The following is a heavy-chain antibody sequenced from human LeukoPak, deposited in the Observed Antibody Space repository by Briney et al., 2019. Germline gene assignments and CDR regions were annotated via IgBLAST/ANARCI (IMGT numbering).Heavy chain of an antibody. Sequence: SETLSLTCTVSGGSISSGGYYWSWIRQPPGKGLEWIGYIYYSGSTNYNPSLKSRVTISVDTSKNQFSLKLSSVTAADTAVYYCASSSGSYYGGGHDYWGQGTLVTVSS. D-gene: IGHD1-26*01. V-gene: IGHV4-61*08. CDR2: IYYSGST. CDR3: ASSSGSYYGGGHDY. CDR1: GGSISSGGYY. J-gene: IGHJ4*02.